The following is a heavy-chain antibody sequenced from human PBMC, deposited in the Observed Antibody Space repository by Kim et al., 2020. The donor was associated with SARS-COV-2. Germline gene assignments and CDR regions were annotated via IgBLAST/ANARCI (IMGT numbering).Heavy chain of an antibody. J-gene: IGHJ4*02. Sequence: GGSLRLSCAASGFTFSSYSMNWVRQAPGKGLEWVSYISSSSSTIYYADSMKGRFTISRDNAKNSLYLQMNSLRDEDTAVYYCARDWSSGWYRSGFDYWGQGTLVTVSS. CDR1: GFTFSSYS. D-gene: IGHD6-19*01. CDR3: ARDWSSGWYRSGFDY. CDR2: ISSSSSTI. V-gene: IGHV3-48*02.